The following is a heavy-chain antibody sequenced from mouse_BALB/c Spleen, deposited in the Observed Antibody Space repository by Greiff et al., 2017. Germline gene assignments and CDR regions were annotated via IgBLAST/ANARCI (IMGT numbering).Heavy chain of an antibody. J-gene: IGHJ3*01. CDR1: GYSITSGYY. D-gene: IGHD2-4*01. CDR2: ISYDGSN. V-gene: IGHV3-6*02. Sequence: VQLKESGPGLVKPSQSLSLTCSVTGYSITSGYYWNWIRQFPGNKLEWMGYISYDGSNNYNPSLKNRISITRDTSKNQFFLTLNSVTPEDTDTYYCASEEAYDYDGFAYWGQGTLVTVSA. CDR3: ASEEAYDYDGFAY.